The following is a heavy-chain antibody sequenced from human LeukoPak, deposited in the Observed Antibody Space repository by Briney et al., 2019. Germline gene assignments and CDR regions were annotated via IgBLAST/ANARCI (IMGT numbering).Heavy chain of an antibody. CDR3: VRGTYYYDGPFDL. J-gene: IGHJ5*02. Sequence: SETLSLTCAVYGGSFSGYYWSWIRQPPGKGLEWIGEINHSGSTNYNPSLKSRVTISVDTSKNQFSLKLSSVTAADTAVYYCVRGTYYYDGPFDLWGQGTLVTVSS. D-gene: IGHD3-22*01. CDR1: GGSFSGYY. CDR2: INHSGST. V-gene: IGHV4-34*01.